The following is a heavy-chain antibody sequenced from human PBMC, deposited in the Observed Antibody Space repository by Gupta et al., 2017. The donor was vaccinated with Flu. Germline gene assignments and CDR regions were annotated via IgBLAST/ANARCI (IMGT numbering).Heavy chain of an antibody. CDR2: ISSSGVT. Sequence: EVLLVESGGGLVQPGGSLRLSCSVSGPDFNRYEMSWVRQAPGRGLEWIAFISSSGVTYYTDPGRGRFTISRDNANNLSYLQMSSLRGEDTAVYYCARGHWDNWGQGTLVTVSS. J-gene: IGHJ4*02. CDR3: ARGHWDN. D-gene: IGHD1-26*01. CDR1: GPDFNRYE. V-gene: IGHV3-48*03.